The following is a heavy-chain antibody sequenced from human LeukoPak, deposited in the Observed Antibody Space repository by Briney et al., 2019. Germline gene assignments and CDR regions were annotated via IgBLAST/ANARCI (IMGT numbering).Heavy chain of an antibody. CDR2: INHSGST. J-gene: IGHJ6*02. CDR1: GGSISSSSYY. Sequence: PSETLSLTCTVSGGSISSSSYYWGWIRQPPGKGLEWIGEINHSGSTNYNPSLESRVTISVDTSKNQFSLKLSSVTAADTAVYYCRIAVAGKKYSPYYYYGMDVWGQGTTVTVSS. CDR3: RIAVAGKKYSPYYYYGMDV. D-gene: IGHD6-19*01. V-gene: IGHV4-39*07.